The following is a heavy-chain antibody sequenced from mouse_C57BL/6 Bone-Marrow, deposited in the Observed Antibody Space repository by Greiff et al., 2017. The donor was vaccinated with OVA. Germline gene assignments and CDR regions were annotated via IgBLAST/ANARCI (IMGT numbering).Heavy chain of an antibody. CDR2: IHPNSGST. D-gene: IGHD1-1*01. CDR3: ARRYYGSSPWFAY. J-gene: IGHJ3*01. Sequence: QVQLQQSGTELVKPGASVKLSCKASGYTFTSYWMHWVKQRPGQGLEWIGMIHPNSGSTNYNEKFKSKATLTVDKSSSTAYMQLSSLTSEDSAVYYCARRYYGSSPWFAYWGQGTLVTVSA. CDR1: GYTFTSYW. V-gene: IGHV1-64*01.